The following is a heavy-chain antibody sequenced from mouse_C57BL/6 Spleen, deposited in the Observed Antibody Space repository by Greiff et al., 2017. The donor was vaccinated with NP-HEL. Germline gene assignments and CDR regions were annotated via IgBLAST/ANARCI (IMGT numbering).Heavy chain of an antibody. CDR3: ARSTTVVATDYAMDY. V-gene: IGHV1-50*01. CDR1: GYTFTSYW. Sequence: QVQLQQPGAELVKPGASVKLSCKASGYTFTSYWMQWVKQRPGQGLEWIGEIDPSDSYTNYNQKFKGKATLTVDTSSSTAYMQLSSLPSEDSAVYYGARSTTVVATDYAMDYWGQGTSVTVSS. CDR2: IDPSDSYT. D-gene: IGHD1-1*01. J-gene: IGHJ4*01.